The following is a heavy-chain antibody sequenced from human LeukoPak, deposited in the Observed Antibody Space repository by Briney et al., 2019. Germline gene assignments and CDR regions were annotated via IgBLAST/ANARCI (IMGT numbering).Heavy chain of an antibody. Sequence: SSETLSLTCAVYGGSFSGYYWSWIRQPPGKELEWIGEINHSGSTNYNPSLKSRVTISVDTSKNQFSLKLRSMTAADTAVYYCAKVEQTRDYYYYYMDVWGKGTTVTVSS. J-gene: IGHJ6*03. CDR1: GGSFSGYY. CDR2: INHSGST. V-gene: IGHV4-34*01. D-gene: IGHD5-24*01. CDR3: AKVEQTRDYYYYYMDV.